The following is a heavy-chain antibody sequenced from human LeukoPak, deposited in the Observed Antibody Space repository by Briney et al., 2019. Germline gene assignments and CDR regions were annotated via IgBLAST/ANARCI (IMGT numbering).Heavy chain of an antibody. CDR3: ARGGGSEIDY. CDR2: IYTSGST. D-gene: IGHD3-16*01. CDR1: GGSISSGSYY. J-gene: IGHJ4*02. V-gene: IGHV4-61*02. Sequence: PSQTLSLTCTVSGGSISSGSYYWXXXRQXAXXGLEWXGRIYTSGSTNYNPSLKSRXTISVDTSKNQFSLKLSSVTAADTAVYYCARGGGSEIDYWGQGTLVTVSS.